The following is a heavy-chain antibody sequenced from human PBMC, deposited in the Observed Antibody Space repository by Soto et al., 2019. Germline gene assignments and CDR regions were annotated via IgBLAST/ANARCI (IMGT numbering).Heavy chain of an antibody. Sequence: QVQLQESGPGLVKPSETLSLTCTVSGGSVSGYYWSWIRQPPGKGLEWIGNTHYSGTSTYNPSLKSRVPISLDPSNNQYALRLTSVTAADTAVYYCARGPQWLRSDNWFDPWGQGTRVTVSS. CDR1: GGSVSGYY. J-gene: IGHJ5*02. CDR2: THYSGTS. V-gene: IGHV4-59*02. CDR3: ARGPQWLRSDNWFDP. D-gene: IGHD6-19*01.